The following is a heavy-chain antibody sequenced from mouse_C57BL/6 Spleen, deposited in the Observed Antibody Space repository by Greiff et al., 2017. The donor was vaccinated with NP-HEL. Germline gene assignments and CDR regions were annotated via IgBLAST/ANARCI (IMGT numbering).Heavy chain of an antibody. V-gene: IGHV1-76*01. CDR3: ARGDYDADYYAMDY. D-gene: IGHD2-4*01. CDR1: GYTFTDYY. J-gene: IGHJ4*01. CDR2: IYPGSGNT. Sequence: VQLQQSGAELVRPGASVKLSCKASGYTFTDYYINWVKQRPGQGLEWIARIYPGSGNTYYNEKFKGKATLTAEKSSSTAYMQLSSLTSEDSAVYFCARGDYDADYYAMDYWGQGTSVTVSS.